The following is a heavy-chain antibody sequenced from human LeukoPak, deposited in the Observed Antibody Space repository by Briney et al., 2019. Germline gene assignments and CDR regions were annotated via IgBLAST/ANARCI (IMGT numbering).Heavy chain of an antibody. CDR2: ISSSSSYI. CDR1: GFTFSSYS. CDR3: ARARFSYRSPADY. Sequence: VGSLRLSCAASGFTFSSYSMNWVRQAPGKGLEWVSSISSSSSYIYYADSVKGRFTISRDNAKNSLCLQMNSLRAEDTAVYYCARARFSYRSPADYWGQGTLVTVSS. J-gene: IGHJ4*02. D-gene: IGHD4-11*01. V-gene: IGHV3-21*01.